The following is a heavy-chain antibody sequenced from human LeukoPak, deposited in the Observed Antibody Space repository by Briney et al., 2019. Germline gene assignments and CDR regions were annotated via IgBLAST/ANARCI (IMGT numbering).Heavy chain of an antibody. J-gene: IGHJ2*01. CDR2: LSWDSGTI. V-gene: IGHV3-9*01. Sequence: GRSLRLSCAGSGFTFDDYAIHWVRQAPGKGLEWVSGLSWDSGTIVYADSVKGRFTISRDNYKNSLYLQMNSLRAEDTAFYYCAKDRVAGIGYWFFDLWGRGTLVTVSS. D-gene: IGHD6-19*01. CDR1: GFTFDDYA. CDR3: AKDRVAGIGYWFFDL.